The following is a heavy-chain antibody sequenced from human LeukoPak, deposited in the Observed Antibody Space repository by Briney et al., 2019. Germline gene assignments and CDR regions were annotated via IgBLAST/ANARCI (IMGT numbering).Heavy chain of an antibody. D-gene: IGHD6-19*01. CDR2: INPNSGGT. CDR1: GYTFTGYY. V-gene: IGHV1-2*02. CDR3: ASGRVGYSSGWYLDAFDI. Sequence: ASVKVSCKASGYTFTGYYMHWVRQAPGQGLEWMGCINPNSGGTNYAQKFQGRVTMTRDTSISTAYMELSRLRSDDTAVYYCASGRVGYSSGWYLDAFDIWGQGTMVTVSS. J-gene: IGHJ3*02.